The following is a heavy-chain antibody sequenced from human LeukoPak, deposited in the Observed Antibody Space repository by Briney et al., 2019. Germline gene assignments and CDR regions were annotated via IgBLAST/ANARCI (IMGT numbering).Heavy chain of an antibody. V-gene: IGHV4-38-2*01. CDR1: GYSISSGYY. CDR3: ARMYYDILTGYYGGAFDI. CDR2: IYHSGST. D-gene: IGHD3-9*01. J-gene: IGHJ3*02. Sequence: SETLSLTCAVSGYSISSGYYWDWIRQPPGKGLEWIGSIYHSGSTYYNPSLKSRVTISVDTSKNQFSLKLSSVTAADTAVYYCARMYYDILTGYYGGAFDIWGQGTMVTVSS.